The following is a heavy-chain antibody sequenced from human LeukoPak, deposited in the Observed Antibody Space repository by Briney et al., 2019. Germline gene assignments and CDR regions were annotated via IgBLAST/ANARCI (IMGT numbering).Heavy chain of an antibody. V-gene: IGHV3-7*01. J-gene: IGHJ5*02. Sequence: PGGSLRLSCAGSGFTFSTYWMGWVRQAPGKGLEWVANIKEDGGEKYYVDSVKGRFTISRDNAKNSLYLQTNSLRAEDTAVYYCARVRGYGWFDPWGQGTLVTVSS. D-gene: IGHD5-18*01. CDR1: GFTFSTYW. CDR3: ARVRGYGWFDP. CDR2: IKEDGGEK.